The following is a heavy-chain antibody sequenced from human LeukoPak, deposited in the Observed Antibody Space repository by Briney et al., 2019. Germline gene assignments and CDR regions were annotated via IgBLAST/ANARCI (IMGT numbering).Heavy chain of an antibody. V-gene: IGHV1-69*13. J-gene: IGHJ5*01. CDR3: AKEQKDYSYGLDENWFDS. Sequence: SVKVSCKPSGGTFREYAISWVRQAPGQGLDWMGGTIPVFGAPKYAQKFRGRVAFIADESTSTAYMELSSLTSEDTAIYYCAKEQKDYSYGLDENWFDSWGQGTLVTVSS. CDR2: TIPVFGAP. CDR1: GGTFREYA. D-gene: IGHD3-16*02.